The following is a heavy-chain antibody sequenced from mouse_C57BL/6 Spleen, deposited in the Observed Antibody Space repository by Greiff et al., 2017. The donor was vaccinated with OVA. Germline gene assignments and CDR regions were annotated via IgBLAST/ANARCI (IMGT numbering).Heavy chain of an antibody. V-gene: IGHV3-6*01. CDR1: GYSITSGYY. CDR2: ISYDGSN. J-gene: IGHJ4*01. CDR3: ARVMDY. Sequence: DVQLVESGPGLVKPSQSLSLTCSVTGYSITSGYYWNWIRQFPGNKLEWMGYISYDGSNNYNPSLKNRISITRDTSKNQFFLKLNSVTTEDTATYYCARVMDYWGQGTSVTVSS.